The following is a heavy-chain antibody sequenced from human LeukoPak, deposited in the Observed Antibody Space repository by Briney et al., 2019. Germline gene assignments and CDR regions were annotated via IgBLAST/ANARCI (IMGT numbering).Heavy chain of an antibody. CDR2: INHEGGDI. CDR1: GFAFSNSW. J-gene: IGHJ6*02. Sequence: GGSLRLSCAASGFAFSNSWMSWVRQAPGKGLEWVANINHEGGDIHNVDSVKGRFTISRDNAKDSLYLQMNSLRDEDTAVYYCATYINWVAGDDWGQGTTVTVSS. V-gene: IGHV3-7*01. D-gene: IGHD1-1*01. CDR3: ATYINWVAGDD.